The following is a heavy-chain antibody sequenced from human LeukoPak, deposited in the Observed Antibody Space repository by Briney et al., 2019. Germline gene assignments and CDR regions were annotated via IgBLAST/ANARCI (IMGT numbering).Heavy chain of an antibody. CDR3: ARLDISGHLEY. J-gene: IGHJ4*02. V-gene: IGHV4-4*09. D-gene: IGHD3-22*01. CDR1: GGSISGYY. CDR2: IYTSGNT. Sequence: SETLSLTCTVSGGSISGYYWSWIRQPPGKGLEWIGYIYTSGNTNSNPSLTSPVTMSLDTSKTQFSLKLSSVTAADTAVYYCARLDISGHLEYWGQGTLLTVSS.